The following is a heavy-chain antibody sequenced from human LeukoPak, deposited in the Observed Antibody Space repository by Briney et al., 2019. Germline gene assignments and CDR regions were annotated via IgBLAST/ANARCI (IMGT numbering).Heavy chain of an antibody. CDR1: GFTFSNYW. Sequence: GGSLRLSCAASGFTFSNYWMHWFRQAPGKGLVWVSRINSDGSSTSYADSVKGRFTISRDNAKNTLYLQMNSLRAEDTAVYYCALIKIADTDFDYWGQGTLVTVSS. V-gene: IGHV3-74*01. CDR2: INSDGSST. D-gene: IGHD2-15*01. J-gene: IGHJ4*02. CDR3: ALIKIADTDFDY.